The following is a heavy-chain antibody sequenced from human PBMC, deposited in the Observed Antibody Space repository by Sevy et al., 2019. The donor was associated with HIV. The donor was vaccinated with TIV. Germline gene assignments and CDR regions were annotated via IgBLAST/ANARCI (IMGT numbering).Heavy chain of an antibody. J-gene: IGHJ4*02. V-gene: IGHV3-23*01. Sequence: GGSLRLSCAASGFTFSSYAMSWVRQAPGKGLEWVSGISGIGDNKYYGDSVKDRFTISRDNSKNTVYLQMNRLRAEDTAVYYCATGMYSSGWYAPSYFDNWGQGTLVTVSS. CDR1: GFTFSSYA. CDR2: ISGIGDNK. CDR3: ATGMYSSGWYAPSYFDN. D-gene: IGHD6-19*01.